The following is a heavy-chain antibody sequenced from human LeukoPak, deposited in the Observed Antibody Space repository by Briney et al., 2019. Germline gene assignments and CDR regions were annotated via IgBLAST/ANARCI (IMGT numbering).Heavy chain of an antibody. CDR1: GYSISSGYY. J-gene: IGHJ5*02. CDR2: IYHSGST. D-gene: IGHD1-14*01. Sequence: TSETLSLTCTVSGYSISSGYYWGWIRQPPGKGLEWIGSIYHSGSTYYNPSLKSRVTISVDTSKNQFSLKLSSVTAADTAVYYCARGILGRNTRWFDPWGQGTLSPSPQ. V-gene: IGHV4-38-2*02. CDR3: ARGILGRNTRWFDP.